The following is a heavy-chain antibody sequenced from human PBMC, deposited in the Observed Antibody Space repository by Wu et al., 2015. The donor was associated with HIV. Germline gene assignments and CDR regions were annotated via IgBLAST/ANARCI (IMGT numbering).Heavy chain of an antibody. Sequence: QVQLVQSGAEVKKPGSSVKVSCKASGGTFSSYAFSWVRQAPGQGLEWMGRIIPIFGTANYAQNFQGRVTITADESTSTAYMELSSLRSEDTAVYYCAREKYSSGWYDAFDIWGQGTMVTVSS. D-gene: IGHD6-19*01. J-gene: IGHJ3*02. V-gene: IGHV1-69*15. CDR1: GGTFSSYA. CDR3: AREKYSSGWYDAFDI. CDR2: IIPIFGTA.